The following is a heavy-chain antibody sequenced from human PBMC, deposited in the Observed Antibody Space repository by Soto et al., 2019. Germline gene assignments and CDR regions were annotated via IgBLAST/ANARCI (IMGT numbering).Heavy chain of an antibody. V-gene: IGHV3-43*01. D-gene: IGHD3-16*01. Sequence: EVQLVESGGVVVQPGGSLRLSCAASGFTFDDYTMHWVRQAPGKGLEWVSLISWDGGSTYYADSVKGRFTISRDNSKNSLSLQMNSLRTEDTALYYCAKDIVREGYVPYFDLWGRGTLVTVSS. CDR2: ISWDGGST. CDR3: AKDIVREGYVPYFDL. J-gene: IGHJ2*01. CDR1: GFTFDDYT.